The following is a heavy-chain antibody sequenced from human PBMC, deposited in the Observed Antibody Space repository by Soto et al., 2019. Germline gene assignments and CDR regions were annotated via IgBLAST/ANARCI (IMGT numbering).Heavy chain of an antibody. CDR3: ARFHDYGDYENYFDY. CDR2: ISSSSSYI. D-gene: IGHD4-17*01. CDR1: GFTFSSYS. Sequence: GGSLRLSCAASGFTFSSYSMNWVRQAPGKGLEWVSSISSSSSYIYYADSVKGRFTISRDNAKNSLYLQMNRLRAEDTAVYYCARFHDYGDYENYFDYWGQGTLVTVSS. V-gene: IGHV3-21*01. J-gene: IGHJ4*02.